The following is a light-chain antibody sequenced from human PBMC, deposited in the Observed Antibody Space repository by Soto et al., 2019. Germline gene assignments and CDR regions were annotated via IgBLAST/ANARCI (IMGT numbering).Light chain of an antibody. CDR1: SSNIGSNT. J-gene: IGLJ3*02. V-gene: IGLV1-44*01. CDR3: AAWDDSLNGRV. CDR2: SNN. Sequence: QPVLTQPPSASGTPGQRVTISCSGSSSNIGSNTVNWYQQLPGTAPKLLIYSNNQQPSGVPDLFSGSKAGTSASLAISGLQAEDEADYYCAAWDDSLNGRVFGGGTKLTVL.